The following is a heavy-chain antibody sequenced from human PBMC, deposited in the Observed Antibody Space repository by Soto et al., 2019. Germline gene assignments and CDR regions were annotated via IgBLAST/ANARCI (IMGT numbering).Heavy chain of an antibody. D-gene: IGHD6-13*01. J-gene: IGHJ4*02. CDR1: GFTFSSYW. V-gene: IGHV3-74*01. Sequence: PGGSLRLSCAASGFTFSSYWMHWVRQAPGKGLVWVSRINSDGSSTSYADSVKGRFTISRDNAKNTLYLQMNSLIAEDTAVYYCAREPYSSSWFTSPLPFDYWGQGTLVTVSS. CDR3: AREPYSSSWFTSPLPFDY. CDR2: INSDGSST.